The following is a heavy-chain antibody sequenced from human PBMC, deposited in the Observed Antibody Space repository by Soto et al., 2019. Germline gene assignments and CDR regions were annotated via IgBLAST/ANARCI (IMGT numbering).Heavy chain of an antibody. Sequence: PVGSLRLSCAASGFTFSDHYIDWVRQAPGKGLEWVGRTRNKGKSHTTEYAASVKGRFTISRDDSKKSLYLQLNSLRTEDTAVYDCARSGSSTSCYDDWGQGTQVRVSS. V-gene: IGHV3-72*01. CDR3: ARSGSSTSCYDD. CDR2: TRNKGKSHTT. D-gene: IGHD2-2*01. CDR1: GFTFSDHY. J-gene: IGHJ4*02.